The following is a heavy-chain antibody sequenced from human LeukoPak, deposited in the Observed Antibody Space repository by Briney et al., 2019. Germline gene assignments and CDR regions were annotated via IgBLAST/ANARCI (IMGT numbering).Heavy chain of an antibody. CDR3: AIGRNGTSAYFDY. CDR1: GFTFSDYT. D-gene: IGHD1-1*01. V-gene: IGHV3-21*01. CDR2: ITSSSTYI. J-gene: IGHJ4*02. Sequence: GGSLRLSCAASGFTFSDYTMTWVRQAPGKGLEWVSSITSSSTYIYYADSVKGRFTISRDNTKNSLYLQMNSLRAEDTAVYYCAIGRNGTSAYFDYWGQGTLVTVSS.